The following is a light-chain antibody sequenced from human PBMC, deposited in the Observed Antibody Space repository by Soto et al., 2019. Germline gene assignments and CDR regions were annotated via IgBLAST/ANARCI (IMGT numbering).Light chain of an antibody. J-gene: IGKJ5*01. Sequence: DIPMTQSPSSGSESVGDRVTITCRASQDISNWLAWYQKKPGKAPKLLIYAASTLESGVPSRFSGSGSGTEYTLTLSRLQPEDSVTYYCQQYVAYPITCGQGTRLENK. CDR3: QQYVAYPIT. V-gene: IGKV1-12*01. CDR2: AAS. CDR1: QDISNW.